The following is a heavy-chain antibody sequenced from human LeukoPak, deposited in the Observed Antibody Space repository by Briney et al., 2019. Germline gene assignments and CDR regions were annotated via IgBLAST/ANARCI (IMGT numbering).Heavy chain of an antibody. CDR3: TKDAPDSGGWFFFDS. Sequence: GGSLRLSCAASGFTFSTYAMNWVRRAPGKGLEWVSTISGIDTFYADFVKGRFTISRDNSKNTLYLQMISLRAEDTAVYYCTKDAPDSGGWFFFDSWGQGTLVTVSS. CDR1: GFTFSTYA. CDR2: ISGIDT. V-gene: IGHV3-23*01. J-gene: IGHJ4*02. D-gene: IGHD6-19*01.